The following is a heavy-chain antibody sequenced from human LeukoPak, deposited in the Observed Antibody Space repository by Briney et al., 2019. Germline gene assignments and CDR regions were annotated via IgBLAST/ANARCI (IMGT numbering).Heavy chain of an antibody. CDR2: IWYDGSNK. CDR1: GFTFSSYG. CDR3: ARVGYYYGSGSQSDPYYYYYGMDV. D-gene: IGHD3-10*01. V-gene: IGHV3-33*01. Sequence: GGSLRLSCAASGFTFSSYGMHWVRQAPGKGLEWVAVIWYDGSNKYYADSVKGRFTISRDNSKNTLYLQMNSLRAEDTAVYYCARVGYYYGSGSQSDPYYYYYGMDVWGQGTTVTVSS. J-gene: IGHJ6*02.